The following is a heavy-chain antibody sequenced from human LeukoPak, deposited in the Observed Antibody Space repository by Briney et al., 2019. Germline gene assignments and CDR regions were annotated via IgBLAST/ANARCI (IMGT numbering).Heavy chain of an antibody. CDR3: ARGRSSSSSSPFDY. Sequence: GASVKVSCRASGYTFTGNDMHWVRQAPGQGLEWMGWMNPNSGNTGYAQKFQGRVTMTRNTSISTAYMELSSLRSEDTAVYYCARGRSSSSSSPFDYWRQGTLVTVSS. J-gene: IGHJ4*02. V-gene: IGHV1-8*02. CDR1: GYTFTGND. D-gene: IGHD6-13*01. CDR2: MNPNSGNT.